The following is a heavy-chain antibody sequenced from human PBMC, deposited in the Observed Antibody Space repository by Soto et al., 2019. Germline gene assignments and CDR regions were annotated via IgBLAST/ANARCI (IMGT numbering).Heavy chain of an antibody. D-gene: IGHD2-15*01. V-gene: IGHV1-18*01. CDR1: GYTFTSYG. CDR3: AREREYCSGGSCAFDI. Sequence: ASVKVSCKASGYTFTSYGISWVRQAPGQGLEWMGWISAYNGNTNYAQKLQGRVTMTTDTSTSTAYMELRSLRSDDTAVYYCAREREYCSGGSCAFDIWGQGTMVTVSS. CDR2: ISAYNGNT. J-gene: IGHJ3*02.